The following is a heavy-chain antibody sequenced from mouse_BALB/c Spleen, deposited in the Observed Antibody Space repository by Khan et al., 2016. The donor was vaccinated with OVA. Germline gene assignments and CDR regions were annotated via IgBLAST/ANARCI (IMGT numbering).Heavy chain of an antibody. CDR3: ATSYFYGYYFDY. D-gene: IGHD1-1*01. V-gene: IGHV5-17*02. CDR2: ISGDSNTI. Sequence: EVELVESGGGLVQPGGSRKLSCAASGFTFSSYGMHWVRQAPERGLEWVAYISGDSNTIYYADTVKGRFTISRDNPRNTLFLQMTSLMSEDTAMYYCATSYFYGYYFDYWGPGTTRTGSS. CDR1: GFTFSSYG. J-gene: IGHJ2*01.